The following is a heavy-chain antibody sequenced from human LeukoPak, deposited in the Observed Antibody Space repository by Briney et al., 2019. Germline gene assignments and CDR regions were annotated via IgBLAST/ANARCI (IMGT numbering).Heavy chain of an antibody. CDR3: AKLGCTGTFCYANY. CDR2: ISGGGDST. V-gene: IGHV3-23*01. CDR1: GFPFSDYA. J-gene: IGHJ4*02. D-gene: IGHD2-2*01. Sequence: GSLSLSCAASGFPFSDYAMTWVRQTPGKGLEWVSVISGGGDSTDYADSMKGRFTISRDNSKNTLYLQMNSLRAEDTALYYCAKLGCTGTFCYANYWGQGTLVTVSS.